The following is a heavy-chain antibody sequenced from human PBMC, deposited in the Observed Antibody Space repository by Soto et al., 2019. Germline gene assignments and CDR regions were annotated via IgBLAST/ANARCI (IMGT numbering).Heavy chain of an antibody. CDR1: GYTFTAYY. CDR2: INPKFGDT. V-gene: IGHV1-2*02. D-gene: IGHD3-10*02. CDR3: ARNMDYYYGRGSGNGHGV. Sequence: QVQLVQSGAEVKEPGDSVRVSCEASGYTFTAYYIHWVRRAPGQGLEWMGWINPKFGDTTYAQDFQGKVSMTRDMSISTVYMELSRLTSDDTAIYYCARNMDYYYGRGSGNGHGVWCQGTTVTAFS. J-gene: IGHJ6*02.